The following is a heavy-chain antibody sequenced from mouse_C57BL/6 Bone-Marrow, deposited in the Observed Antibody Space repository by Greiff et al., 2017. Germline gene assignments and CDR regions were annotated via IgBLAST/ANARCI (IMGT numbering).Heavy chain of an antibody. CDR1: GFTFSDYY. J-gene: IGHJ4*01. CDR2: INYDGSST. V-gene: IGHV5-16*01. Sequence: DVKLVESEGGLVQPGSSMKLSCTASGFTFSDYYMAWVRQVPEKGLEWVANINYDGSSTYYLDSLKSRFIISGDNAKNILYLQMSSLKSEDTATYYCARGGDDYLHAMDYWGQGTSVTVSS. CDR3: ARGGDDYLHAMDY. D-gene: IGHD2-4*01.